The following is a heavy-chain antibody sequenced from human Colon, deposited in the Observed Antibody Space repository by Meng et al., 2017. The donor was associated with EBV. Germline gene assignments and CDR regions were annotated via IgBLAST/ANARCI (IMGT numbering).Heavy chain of an antibody. CDR3: VRVRGDFDY. D-gene: IGHD3-16*01. V-gene: IGHV4-39*07. Sequence: QLQLQESGPGLVKPSETLSPTCIVSGDSVSDTNHFWGWVRQAPGKGLEWVGSINSNWNTYSNPSLTSRVTMSLDTSKNQFSLKLSSVTAADTAAYYCVRVRGDFDYWGQGTLVTVSS. J-gene: IGHJ5*01. CDR1: GDSVSDTNHF. CDR2: INSNWNT.